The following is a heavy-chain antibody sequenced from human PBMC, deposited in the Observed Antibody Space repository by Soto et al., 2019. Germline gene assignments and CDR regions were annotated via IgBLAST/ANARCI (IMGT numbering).Heavy chain of an antibody. J-gene: IGHJ6*02. Sequence: QVHLLQSGAEVKKPGSSLKVSCKVSGGAFTNYSLNWVRHSPGQGLEWLGGVIPLHNTSNYSEKFVGRLSVTADISSSTVYMHLNGLTSGDTATYYCASWSAWNPLYYHGMDVWG. D-gene: IGHD1-1*01. CDR3: ASWSAWNPLYYHGMDV. CDR1: GGAFTNYS. CDR2: VIPLHNTS. V-gene: IGHV1-69*06.